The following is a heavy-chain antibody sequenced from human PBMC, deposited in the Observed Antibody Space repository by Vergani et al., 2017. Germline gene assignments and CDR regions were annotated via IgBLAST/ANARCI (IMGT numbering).Heavy chain of an antibody. D-gene: IGHD2-8*01. V-gene: IGHV1-2*02. Sequence: QGQLAQSGAEVKKPGSSVKVSCKASGGTFTGYYIHWVRQAPGQALEWMGWISPNSGGTNYAQKFQGRVTMTRDTSISTAYMELSRLRSDDTAVYYCARSCGTNTCSNAGTQYYYYYYLDIWGKGTTVTVSS. CDR3: ARSCGTNTCSNAGTQYYYYYYLDI. CDR2: ISPNSGGT. CDR1: GGTFTGYY. J-gene: IGHJ6*03.